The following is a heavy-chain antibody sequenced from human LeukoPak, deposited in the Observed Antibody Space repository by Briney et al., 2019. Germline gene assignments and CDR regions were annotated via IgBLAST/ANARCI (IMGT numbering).Heavy chain of an antibody. CDR1: GFTFSSYS. D-gene: IGHD3-16*01. J-gene: IGHJ4*02. V-gene: IGHV3-33*08. Sequence: QPGGSLRLSCAASGFTFSSYSMNWIRQAPGKGLEWVSVIYYDGSKKYYADFVKGRFAISRDNSKNVVYLQMDSLRAEDTAFYYCARSLGETTFDWWGQGTLVTAPS. CDR3: ARSLGETTFDW. CDR2: IYYDGSKK.